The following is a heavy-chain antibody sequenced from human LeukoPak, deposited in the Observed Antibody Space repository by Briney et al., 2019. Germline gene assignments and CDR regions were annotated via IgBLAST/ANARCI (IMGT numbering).Heavy chain of an antibody. CDR1: GGTFSSYA. CDR3: ARESLKWLRSEYYYYYGMDV. V-gene: IGHV1-69*13. D-gene: IGHD5-12*01. J-gene: IGHJ6*02. CDR2: IIPIFGTA. Sequence: ASVTVSCKASGGTFSSYAISWVRQAPGQGLEWMGGIIPIFGTANYAQKFQGRVTITADESTSTAYMELSSLRSEDTAVYYCARESLKWLRSEYYYYYGMDVWGQGTTVTVSS.